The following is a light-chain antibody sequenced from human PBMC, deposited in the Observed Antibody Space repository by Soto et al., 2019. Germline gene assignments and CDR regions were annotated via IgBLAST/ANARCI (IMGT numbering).Light chain of an antibody. V-gene: IGKV1-5*01. CDR3: QHYKRYYT. J-gene: IGKJ4*01. CDR2: DAS. CDR1: QSISSW. Sequence: DIQMTQSPSTLSASVGDRVTITCRASQSISSWLAWYQQKPGKAPKLLIYDASSLKSGVPSRISSSGSGTEFTLTSIRLQPDDLATYYCQHYKRYYTFGGGTKVEIK.